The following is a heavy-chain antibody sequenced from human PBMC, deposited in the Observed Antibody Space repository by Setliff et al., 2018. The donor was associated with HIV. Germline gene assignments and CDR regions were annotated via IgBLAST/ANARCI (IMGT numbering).Heavy chain of an antibody. Sequence: SETLSLTCTVSGGSIRSYYWSWIRQPPGKGLEWIGYIYYSGSTNYNPSLKSRVTISVDTSQNQFSLKLSSVTAADTAVYYCARGLTARRVGNFDYWGRGTLVTVSS. V-gene: IGHV4-59*12. CDR3: ARGLTARRVGNFDY. CDR1: GGSIRSYY. D-gene: IGHD6-6*01. J-gene: IGHJ4*02. CDR2: IYYSGST.